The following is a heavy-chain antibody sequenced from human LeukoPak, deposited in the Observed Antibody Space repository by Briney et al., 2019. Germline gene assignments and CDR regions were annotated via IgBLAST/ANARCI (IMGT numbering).Heavy chain of an antibody. J-gene: IGHJ6*03. CDR3: ARDCEFCDLLFYMNV. CDR2: IDNSGST. D-gene: IGHD3-16*01. V-gene: IGHV4-61*09. Sequence: SETQSLTCTVSGGSISSTGYYWTWIRQPAGKGLEWIGHIDNSGSTNCNPSLKSRVTISVDTSKNQFSLNLTSVTAADTAVYYCARDCEFCDLLFYMNVWGKGTTVTVSS. CDR1: GGSISSTGYY.